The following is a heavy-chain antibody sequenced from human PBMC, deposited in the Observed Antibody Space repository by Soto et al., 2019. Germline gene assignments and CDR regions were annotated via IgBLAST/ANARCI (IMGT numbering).Heavy chain of an antibody. Sequence: GESLKISCKGSGYSFTSYWIGWVRQMPGKGLEWRGIIYPGDSDTRYSPSFQGQVTISADKSNSTAYLQWSSLKASDTAMYYCARHTAQYCSRGSCYNNWFDPWGQRTLVTVAS. D-gene: IGHD2-15*01. CDR3: ARHTAQYCSRGSCYNNWFDP. CDR2: IYPGDSDT. CDR1: GYSFTSYW. V-gene: IGHV5-51*01. J-gene: IGHJ5*02.